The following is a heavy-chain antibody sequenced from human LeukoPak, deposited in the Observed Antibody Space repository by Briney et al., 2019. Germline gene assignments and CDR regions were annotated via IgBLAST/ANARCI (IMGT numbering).Heavy chain of an antibody. CDR3: ARDQRSAYYTFDY. CDR2: INPNSGGT. V-gene: IGHV1-2*02. Sequence: ASVKVSCKASGYTFTGYHMHWVRQAPGQGLEWMGWINPNSGGTNYAQKFQGRVTMTRDTSISTAYMELSRLRSDDTAVYYCARDQRSAYYTFDYWGQGTLVTVSS. J-gene: IGHJ4*02. CDR1: GYTFTGYH. D-gene: IGHD3-3*01.